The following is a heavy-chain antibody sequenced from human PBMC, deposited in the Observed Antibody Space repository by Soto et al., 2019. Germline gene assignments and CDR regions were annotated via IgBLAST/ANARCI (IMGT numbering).Heavy chain of an antibody. J-gene: IGHJ4*02. CDR3: ARDRGSYALYY. CDR1: GYTFTSYG. CDR2: ISDNNGNT. D-gene: IGHD1-26*01. V-gene: IGHV1-18*01. Sequence: QVQLVQSGAEVNKPGASVKVSCKASGYTFTSYGISWERQAPGQGLEWMGWISDNNGNTNYAQKLQGRDTMTTDTSTSTGYMELRSLRSDDTDVYYCARDRGSYALYYWGQGTLVTVPS.